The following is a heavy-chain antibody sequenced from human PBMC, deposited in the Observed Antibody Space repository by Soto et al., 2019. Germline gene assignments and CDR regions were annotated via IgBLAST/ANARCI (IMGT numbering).Heavy chain of an antibody. Sequence: PSETLSLTCTVSGGSLSSHYWTWIRQSPGKGLEWIGYVYFSGNTNYNPSLKSRVTISIDTSKNQFSLRLASVTAADTAFYYCGSVRPSGYVLSWGQGTLVTVS. V-gene: IGHV4-59*11. CDR2: VYFSGNT. D-gene: IGHD6-25*01. J-gene: IGHJ5*02. CDR3: GSVRPSGYVLS. CDR1: GGSLSSHY.